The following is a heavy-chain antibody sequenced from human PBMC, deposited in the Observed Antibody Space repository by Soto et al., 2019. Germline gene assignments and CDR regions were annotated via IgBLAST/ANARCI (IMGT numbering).Heavy chain of an antibody. CDR2: INPNSGDI. V-gene: IGHV1-2*02. J-gene: IGHJ4*02. CDR3: ARGYTYGSFDN. D-gene: IGHD5-18*01. CDR1: GYTFTGHY. Sequence: ASVKVSCKTSGYTFTGHYIHWVRQAPGQGLEWMGWINPNSGDINYAEKFQGRVTMTRDTSISTAYMELSRLRSDDTAVYYCARGYTYGSFDNWAQGTMVTVSS.